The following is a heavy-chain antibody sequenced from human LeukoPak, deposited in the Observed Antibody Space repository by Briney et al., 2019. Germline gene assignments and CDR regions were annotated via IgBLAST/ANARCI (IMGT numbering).Heavy chain of an antibody. Sequence: AGGSLRLSCEASGFTFSSYSMNWVRQAPGKGLEWISYISTSTTTIYYANSVKGRFTISRDNAKNTLSLQMNSLRVEDTAVYYCARDLAWGAFDYWGQGTLVTVSS. CDR2: ISTSTTTI. V-gene: IGHV3-48*01. CDR1: GFTFSSYS. J-gene: IGHJ4*02. D-gene: IGHD7-27*01. CDR3: ARDLAWGAFDY.